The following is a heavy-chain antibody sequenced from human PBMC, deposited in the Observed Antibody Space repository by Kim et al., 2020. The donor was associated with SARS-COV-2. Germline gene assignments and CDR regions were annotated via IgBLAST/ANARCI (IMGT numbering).Heavy chain of an antibody. CDR3: ARDQLAYGDAFDI. V-gene: IGHV3-7*05. J-gene: IGHJ3*02. CDR1: GFTFSSYW. Sequence: GGSLRLSCAASGFTFSSYWMSWVRQAPGKGLEWVANIKQDGSEKYYVDSVKGRFTISRDNAKNSLYLQMNSLRAEDTAVYYCARDQLAYGDAFDIWGQGTMVTVSS. D-gene: IGHD4-17*01. CDR2: IKQDGSEK.